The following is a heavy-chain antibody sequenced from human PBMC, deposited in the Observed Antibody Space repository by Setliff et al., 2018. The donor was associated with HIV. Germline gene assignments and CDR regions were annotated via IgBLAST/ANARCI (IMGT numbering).Heavy chain of an antibody. J-gene: IGHJ4*02. CDR1: GGSISSGRYY. CDR3: AGEYSSSSPFEY. Sequence: SETLSLTCTVSGGSISSGRYYWSWIRQPAGKGLEWIGRIYTSGNTNYNPSLKSRVAISVDASKNQLSLNLTSVTAADTAVYYCAGEYSSSSPFEYWGRGTLVTVSS. V-gene: IGHV4-61*02. D-gene: IGHD6-6*01. CDR2: IYTSGNT.